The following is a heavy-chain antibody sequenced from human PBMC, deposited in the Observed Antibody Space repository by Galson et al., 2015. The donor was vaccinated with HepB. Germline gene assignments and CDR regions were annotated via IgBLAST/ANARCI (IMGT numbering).Heavy chain of an antibody. CDR3: ARGPMYYYGSGSYYYFDY. J-gene: IGHJ4*02. CDR1: GGSFSGYY. V-gene: IGHV4-34*01. D-gene: IGHD3-10*01. Sequence: SETLSLTCAVYGGSFSGYYWSWIRQPPGKGLEWIGEINHSGSTNYNPSLKSRVTISVDTSKNQFSLKLSSVTAADTAVYYCARGPMYYYGSGSYYYFDYWGQGTLVTVSS. CDR2: INHSGST.